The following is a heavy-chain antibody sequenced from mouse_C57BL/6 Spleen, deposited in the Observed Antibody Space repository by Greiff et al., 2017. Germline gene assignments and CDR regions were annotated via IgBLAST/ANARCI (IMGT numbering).Heavy chain of an antibody. CDR1: GYTFTSYW. J-gene: IGHJ4*01. CDR3: ARSEFITTAHYYAMDY. V-gene: IGHV1-72*01. D-gene: IGHD1-1*01. Sequence: QVQLQQPGAELVKPGASVKLSCKASGYTFTSYWMHWVKQRPGRGLEWIGRIDPNSGGTKYNEKFKSKATLTVDKPSSTAYMQLSSLTSEDSAVYYCARSEFITTAHYYAMDYWGQATSVTVSS. CDR2: IDPNSGGT.